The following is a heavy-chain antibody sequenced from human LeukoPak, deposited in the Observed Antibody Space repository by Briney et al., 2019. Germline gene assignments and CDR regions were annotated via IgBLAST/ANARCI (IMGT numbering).Heavy chain of an antibody. Sequence: SETLSLTCTVSGGSITSYYWSWIRQPPGKGLEWIGYIYYSGSTNYNPSLKSRVTISVDTSKNQFSLRLSSVTAADTAVYYCARSVHNWNDYFGYWGQGTLVTVSS. J-gene: IGHJ4*01. CDR1: GGSITSYY. D-gene: IGHD1-20*01. CDR3: ARSVHNWNDYFGY. CDR2: IYYSGST. V-gene: IGHV4-59*01.